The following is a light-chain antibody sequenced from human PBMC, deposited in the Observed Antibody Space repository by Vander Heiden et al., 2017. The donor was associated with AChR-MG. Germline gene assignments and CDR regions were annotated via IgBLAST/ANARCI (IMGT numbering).Light chain of an antibody. J-gene: IGKJ2*01. CDR1: ESIAGY. V-gene: IGKV1-39*01. CDR3: QQSYSSPPT. Sequence: DIQMTQSPSSLSASVGDRVTITCRASESIAGYLHWYQQKPGIAPKLLIYAASGLQSGVPSRFSGSGSGTDFTLTISRLQPADFATYYCQQSYSSPPTFGQGTKLQIK. CDR2: AAS.